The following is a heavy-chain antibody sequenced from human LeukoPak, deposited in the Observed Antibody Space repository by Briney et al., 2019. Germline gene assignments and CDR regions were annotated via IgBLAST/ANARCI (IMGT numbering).Heavy chain of an antibody. CDR3: ARDQDVDCSGGSCYRDAFDI. Sequence: GASVKVSCKASGYTYPSYGISWVRQAPGQGLEWMGGISTYNVNTLYAQKFQGRVTLTTDTSTTTAYMEVRSLRSEDTAVYYCARDQDVDCSGGSCYRDAFDIWGQGTMVTVSS. J-gene: IGHJ3*02. CDR1: GYTYPSYG. V-gene: IGHV1-18*01. CDR2: ISTYNVNT. D-gene: IGHD2-15*01.